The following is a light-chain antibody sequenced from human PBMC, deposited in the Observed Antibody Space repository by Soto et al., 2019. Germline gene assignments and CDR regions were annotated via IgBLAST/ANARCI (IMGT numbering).Light chain of an antibody. V-gene: IGKV3-11*01. Sequence: EIVLTQSPATLSLSPGERATLSCRASQSVNSYLAWYQQKPGQPPRLIIYDVSDRATGIPARFSGSGSGTDFTLTISSLEPEDFAVYYCQQRANWPLTFGGGTKVEI. CDR1: QSVNSY. CDR3: QQRANWPLT. CDR2: DVS. J-gene: IGKJ4*01.